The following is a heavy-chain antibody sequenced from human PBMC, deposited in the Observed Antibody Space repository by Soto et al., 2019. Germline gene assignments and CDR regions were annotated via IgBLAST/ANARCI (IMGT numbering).Heavy chain of an antibody. D-gene: IGHD3-22*01. J-gene: IGHJ6*02. CDR2: IYYSGST. CDR3: AATSITMIVVPSDVNYYYGMDV. V-gene: IGHV4-61*05. Sequence: PSETLSLTCTVSGGSISSSSYYWGWIRQPPGKGLEWIGYIYYSGSTNYNPSLKSRVTISVDTSKNQFSLKLSSVTAADTAVYYRAATSITMIVVPSDVNYYYGMDVWGQGTTVTVSS. CDR1: GGSISSSSYY.